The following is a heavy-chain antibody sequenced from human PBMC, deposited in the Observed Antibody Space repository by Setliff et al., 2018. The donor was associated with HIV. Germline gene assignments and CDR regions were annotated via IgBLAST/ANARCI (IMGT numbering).Heavy chain of an antibody. Sequence: GGSLRLSCAASGFTFSTYSMNWVRQAPGKGLEWVSYISGTSGTMYYADSVKGRFTISRDNAKNSLYLQMNSLRAEDTAVYYCAREGSSSSWFDPWGQGTLVTVSS. CDR3: AREGSSSSWFDP. CDR1: GFTFSTYS. V-gene: IGHV3-48*01. J-gene: IGHJ5*02. CDR2: ISGTSGTM. D-gene: IGHD6-6*01.